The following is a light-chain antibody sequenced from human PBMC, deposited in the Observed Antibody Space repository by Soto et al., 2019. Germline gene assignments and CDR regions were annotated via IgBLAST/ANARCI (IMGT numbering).Light chain of an antibody. CDR2: GAS. V-gene: IGKV3-15*01. CDR3: QQYNNWPQT. CDR1: QSIRGP. J-gene: IGKJ1*01. Sequence: TNSAVALSLTPGSRSVLSCRASQSIRGPLAWYQQKPGQAPRLLIHGASTRAPGFPARFSGSGSGTEFTLTISSLQSEDFALYYCQQYNNWPQTFCQGSKV.